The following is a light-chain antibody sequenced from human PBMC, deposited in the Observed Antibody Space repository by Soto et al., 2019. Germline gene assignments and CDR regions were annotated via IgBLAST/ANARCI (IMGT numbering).Light chain of an antibody. J-gene: IGKJ1*01. V-gene: IGKV4-1*01. CDR2: WAS. Sequence: DIVMTQSPDSLAVSLGESATINPRSSQSFLYSSNNEPFLAWYQQKPGQPPKXIIYWASNRESGVPDRFRGSGSGTDCTLTITSLQAEDVALYYCQQYYNIPWTFGQGTKVDIK. CDR3: QQYYNIPWT. CDR1: QSFLYSSNNEPF.